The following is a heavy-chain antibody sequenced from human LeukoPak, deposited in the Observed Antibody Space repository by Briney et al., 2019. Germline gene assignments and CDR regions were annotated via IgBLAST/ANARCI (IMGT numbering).Heavy chain of an antibody. CDR1: GYTFTGYY. J-gene: IGHJ4*02. Sequence: GASVKVSCKASGYTFTGYYMHWERQAPGQGLEWMGWINPNSGGTNYAQKFQGRVTMTRDTSISTAYMELSRLRSDDTAVYYCASEIAVAGTSLDYWGQGTLVTVSS. D-gene: IGHD6-19*01. CDR3: ASEIAVAGTSLDY. V-gene: IGHV1-2*02. CDR2: INPNSGGT.